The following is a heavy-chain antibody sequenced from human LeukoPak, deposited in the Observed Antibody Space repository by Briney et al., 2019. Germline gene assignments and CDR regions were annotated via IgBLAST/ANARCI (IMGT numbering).Heavy chain of an antibody. V-gene: IGHV3-30-3*01. D-gene: IGHD3-10*01. CDR1: GFTFSSYA. J-gene: IGHJ6*02. CDR3: ARRRGDV. Sequence: GGSLRLSCAASGFTFSSYAMHWVRQAPVKGLEWVAVISYDGTNKYYADSVKGRFTISRDNAKNSLYLQMNSLRAEDTAVYYCARRRGDVWGQGTTVTVCS. CDR2: ISYDGTNK.